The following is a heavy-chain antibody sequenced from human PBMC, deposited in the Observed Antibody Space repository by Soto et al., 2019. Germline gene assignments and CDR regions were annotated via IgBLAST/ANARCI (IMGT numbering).Heavy chain of an antibody. J-gene: IGHJ3*02. CDR1: GGSVSDYY. V-gene: IGHV4-4*08. CDR3: ASNIWNDDAYRDGTLNI. CDR2: LSSMGAT. Sequence: QMQLEESGPGLVKPSETLSLTCSVSGGSVSDYYWHWIRQSPGKGLEWIGYLSSMGATSYSPPLRRRFTISLVSSKNQLSLKMTSVTAADAALYYCASNIWNDDAYRDGTLNILGQGTLVTVYS. D-gene: IGHD1-1*01.